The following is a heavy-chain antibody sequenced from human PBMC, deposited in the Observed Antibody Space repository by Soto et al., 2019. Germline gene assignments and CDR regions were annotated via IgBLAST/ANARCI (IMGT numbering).Heavy chain of an antibody. J-gene: IGHJ6*02. D-gene: IGHD6-6*01. CDR2: IYYSGST. CDR3: ARGTSNFEYSGQYYYYGMDV. V-gene: IGHV4-59*01. CDR1: GGSISSYY. Sequence: SETLSLTCTVSGGSISSYYWSWIRQPPGKGLEWIGYIYYSGSTNYNPSLKSRVTISVDTSKNQFSLKLSSVTAADTAVYYCARGTSNFEYSGQYYYYGMDVWGQGTTVTVSS.